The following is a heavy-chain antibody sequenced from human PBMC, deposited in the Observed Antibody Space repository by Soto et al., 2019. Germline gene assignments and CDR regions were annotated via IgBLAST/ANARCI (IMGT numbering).Heavy chain of an antibody. CDR1: GYSFTSYW. CDR2: IYPGDSDT. V-gene: IGHV5-51*01. D-gene: IGHD4-17*01. CDR3: ARSENSVNSYYYYYGMDV. Sequence: PGESLKISCKGSGYSFTSYWIGWVRQMPGKGLEWMGIIYPGDSDTRYSPSFQGQVTISADNSISTAYLQWSSLKASDTAMYYCARSENSVNSYYYYYGMDVWAKGPRSPSP. J-gene: IGHJ6*02.